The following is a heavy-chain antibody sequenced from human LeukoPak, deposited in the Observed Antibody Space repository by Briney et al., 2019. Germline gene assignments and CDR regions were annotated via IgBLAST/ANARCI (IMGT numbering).Heavy chain of an antibody. D-gene: IGHD4-23*01. CDR3: ARGGQLLTSDFDY. CDR2: ISAYNGNT. V-gene: IGHV1-18*01. CDR1: GYTFIRYG. Sequence: GASVKVSCKAAGYTFIRYGISWVRQAPGQGLEWMGWISAYNGNTKNVQKFQGRVTMTTDTSTSIAYMELRSLRSDDTAVYNCARGGQLLTSDFDYWGQGTLVTVSS. J-gene: IGHJ4*02.